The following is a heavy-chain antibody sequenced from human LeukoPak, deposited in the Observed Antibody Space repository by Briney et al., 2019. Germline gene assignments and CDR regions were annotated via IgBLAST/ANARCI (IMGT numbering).Heavy chain of an antibody. Sequence: PSETLSLTCAVYGGSFSGCYWSWIRQPPGKGLEWIGEINHSGSTNYNPSLKSRVTISVDTSKNQFSLKLSSVTAADTAVYYCARGDDYGDLGAYWGQGTLVTVSS. V-gene: IGHV4-34*01. J-gene: IGHJ4*02. D-gene: IGHD4-17*01. CDR1: GGSFSGCY. CDR2: INHSGST. CDR3: ARGDDYGDLGAY.